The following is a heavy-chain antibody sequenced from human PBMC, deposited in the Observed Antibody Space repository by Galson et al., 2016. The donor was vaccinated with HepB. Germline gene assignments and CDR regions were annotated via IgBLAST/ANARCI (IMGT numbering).Heavy chain of an antibody. Sequence: SETLSLTCAVSGASISDSNWWTWVRQVPEKGLEWIGEIYHTGTSNNNPFLSSRFTLSVDKSRNEFSLNVTSLTAADTAVYYCARASIIPGARMIFDPWGQGTLVTVSS. CDR2: IYHTGTS. CDR3: ARASIIPGARMIFDP. D-gene: IGHD2-2*01. CDR1: GASISDSNW. J-gene: IGHJ5*02. V-gene: IGHV4-4*02.